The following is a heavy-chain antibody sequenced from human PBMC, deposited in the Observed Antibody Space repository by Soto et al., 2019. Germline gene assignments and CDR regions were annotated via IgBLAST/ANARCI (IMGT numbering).Heavy chain of an antibody. CDR2: ISYDGSNK. V-gene: IGHV3-30*18. CDR3: AKDNMPTIGYCSGGSCTWHYYGMDV. J-gene: IGHJ6*02. Sequence: GGSLRLSCAASGFTFSSYGMHWVRQAPGKGLEWVAVISYDGSNKYYADSVKGRFTISRDNSKNTLYLQMNSLRAEDTAVYYCAKDNMPTIGYCSGGSCTWHYYGMDVWGQGTTVTAP. CDR1: GFTFSSYG. D-gene: IGHD2-15*01.